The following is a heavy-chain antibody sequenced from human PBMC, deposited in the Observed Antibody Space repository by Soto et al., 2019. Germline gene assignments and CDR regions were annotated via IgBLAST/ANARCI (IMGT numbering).Heavy chain of an antibody. CDR1: GFNFSSYA. J-gene: IGHJ4*02. CDR2: ISGSGGST. CDR3: AKDPSLTGALDY. D-gene: IGHD1-26*01. V-gene: IGHV3-23*01. Sequence: SGGSLRLSCAASGFNFSSYAMSRVRQAPGKGLEWVSAISGSGGSTYYADSVKGRFTISRDNSKNTLYLQMNSLRAEDTAVYYCAKDPSLTGALDYWGQGTLVTVSS.